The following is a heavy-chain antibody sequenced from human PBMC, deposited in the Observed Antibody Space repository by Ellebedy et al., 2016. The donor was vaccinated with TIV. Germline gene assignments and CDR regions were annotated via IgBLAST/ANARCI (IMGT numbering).Heavy chain of an antibody. J-gene: IGHJ4*02. CDR3: ARGSGDLPFDY. Sequence: GESLKTSCAASGFTLSSYSLNRVRQAPGKGPELVSCISSSGTYIYYADPLKGRFTISRDSAKNSLYLQMNSLRAEDTAVYYCARGSGDLPFDYWGQGTLVTVSS. D-gene: IGHD4-17*01. CDR1: GFTLSSYS. CDR2: ISSSGTYI. V-gene: IGHV3-21*01.